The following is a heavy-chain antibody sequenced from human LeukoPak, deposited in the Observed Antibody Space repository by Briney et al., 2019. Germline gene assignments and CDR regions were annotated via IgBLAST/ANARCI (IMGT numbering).Heavy chain of an antibody. J-gene: IGHJ4*02. CDR3: LRGDRRDY. CDR1: GFTVSSNY. V-gene: IGHV3-53*01. Sequence: GGSLRLSCAASGFTVSSNYMSWVRQAPGKGLEWVSIIYSGGSTFYADSVKGRFIISRDNAKDSLYLQMNSLRVEDTAVYYCLRGDRRDYWGQGTLVTVSS. CDR2: IYSGGST.